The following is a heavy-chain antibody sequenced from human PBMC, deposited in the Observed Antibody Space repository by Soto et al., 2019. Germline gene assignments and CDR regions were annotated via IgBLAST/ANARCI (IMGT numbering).Heavy chain of an antibody. J-gene: IGHJ2*01. CDR3: ARVSFATIKDWYFDL. Sequence: QVQLVQSGAEVKKPGSSVKVSCKASGGTFSSYTISWVRQAPGQGLEWMGRIIPILGIANYAQKFQGRVTITADKSTSTAYMELSSLRSEDTAVYYCARVSFATIKDWYFDLWGRGTLVTVSS. CDR2: IIPILGIA. V-gene: IGHV1-69*02. D-gene: IGHD5-12*01. CDR1: GGTFSSYT.